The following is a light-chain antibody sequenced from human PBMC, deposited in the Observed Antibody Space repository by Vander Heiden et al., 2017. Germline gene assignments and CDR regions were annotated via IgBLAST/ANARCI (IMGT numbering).Light chain of an antibody. CDR2: AAS. J-gene: IGKJ4*01. Sequence: DIQMTQSPSSLSASVGDRVTITCQASQSISSYLNWYQQKPGKAPKLLIYAASSLQSGVPSRFSGSGSGTDFTLTISSLQPEDFATYYCQQSYSTLLTVGGGTKVEIK. V-gene: IGKV1-39*01. CDR3: QQSYSTLLT. CDR1: QSISSY.